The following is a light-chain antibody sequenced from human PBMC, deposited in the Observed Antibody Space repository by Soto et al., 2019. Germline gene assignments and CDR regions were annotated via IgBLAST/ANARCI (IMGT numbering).Light chain of an antibody. CDR2: GAS. J-gene: IGKJ1*01. CDR1: QSVSSN. Sequence: EIVMTQSPATLSVSPGERATLSCRGSQSVSSNLAWYQQKPGQAPRLLIYGASTRATGIPARFSGSGSGTEFTLTISSLQSEDFAVYYCQQYNNWSRTFGQGTKVDIK. CDR3: QQYNNWSRT. V-gene: IGKV3-15*01.